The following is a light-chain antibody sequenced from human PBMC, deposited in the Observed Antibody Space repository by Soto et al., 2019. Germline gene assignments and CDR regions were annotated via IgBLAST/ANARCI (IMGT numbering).Light chain of an antibody. CDR1: SSDVGSYNL. J-gene: IGLJ2*01. V-gene: IGLV2-23*01. Sequence: QSARTQPASVSGSPGQSITVSCTGTSSDVGSYNLVSWYQQHPGKAPKLMIYEGSKRPSGVSNRFSGSKSGNTASLTISGLQAEDEADYYCCSYAGSSTVFGGETKLTVL. CDR3: CSYAGSSTV. CDR2: EGS.